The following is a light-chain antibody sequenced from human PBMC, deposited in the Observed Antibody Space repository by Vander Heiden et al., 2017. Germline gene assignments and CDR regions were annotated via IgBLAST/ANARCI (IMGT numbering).Light chain of an antibody. J-gene: IGLJ3*02. CDR3: SSYTSSSTWV. CDR2: DVS. CDR1: INDVGGYNY. Sequence: QSALTQPASVSGSPGQSITISCTGTINDVGGYNYVSWYQQHPGKAPKLMIYDVSNRPSGVSNRFSASKSGNAASLTISGLQAEDEADYYCSSYTSSSTWVFGGGTKLTVL. V-gene: IGLV2-14*01.